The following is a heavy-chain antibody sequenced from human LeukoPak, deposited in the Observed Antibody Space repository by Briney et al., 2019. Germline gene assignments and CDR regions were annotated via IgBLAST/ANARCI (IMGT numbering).Heavy chain of an antibody. CDR1: GFTFSSSW. V-gene: IGHV3-74*01. D-gene: IGHD6-19*01. CDR2: INSDGSST. Sequence: GGSLRLSCAASGFTFSSSWSQSIRQAPGKGLVWVSRINSDGSSTGYADSVKGRFTISRDNAKNTLYLLMNSLRVEDTAVYYCARESGYTNGWYVGYFDYWGQGTQVTVSS. J-gene: IGHJ4*02. CDR3: ARESGYTNGWYVGYFDY.